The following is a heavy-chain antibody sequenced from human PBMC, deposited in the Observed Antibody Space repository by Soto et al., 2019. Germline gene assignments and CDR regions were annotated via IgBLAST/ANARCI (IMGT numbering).Heavy chain of an antibody. Sequence: SETLSLTCTVSGISINNTNYYWGWIRQPPGKGLEWIGYIYYSGSTYYNPSLKSRVTISVDTSKNQFSLKLSSVTAADTAVYYCARVCGGDCHYGMDVWGQGTTVTVSS. CDR1: GISINNTNYY. V-gene: IGHV4-31*03. CDR2: IYYSGST. CDR3: ARVCGGDCHYGMDV. J-gene: IGHJ6*02. D-gene: IGHD2-21*02.